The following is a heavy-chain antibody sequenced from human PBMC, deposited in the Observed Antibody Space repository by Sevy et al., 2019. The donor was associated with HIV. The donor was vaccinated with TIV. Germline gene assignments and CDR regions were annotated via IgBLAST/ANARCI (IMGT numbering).Heavy chain of an antibody. V-gene: IGHV3-30*04. CDR1: GFTFSSYA. CDR2: ISYDGSNN. Sequence: GGSLRLSCAASGFTFSSYAMHWVRQAPGKGLEWVAVISYDGSNNYYADSVKGRFTISRDNSKNTLYLQMNSLRAEDTAVYYCARALTIFGVVIPNPYYYGMDVWGQGTTVTVSS. J-gene: IGHJ6*02. CDR3: ARALTIFGVVIPNPYYYGMDV. D-gene: IGHD3-3*01.